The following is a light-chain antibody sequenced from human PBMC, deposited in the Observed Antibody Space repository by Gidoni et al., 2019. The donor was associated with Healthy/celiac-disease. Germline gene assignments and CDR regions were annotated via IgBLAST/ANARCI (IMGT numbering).Light chain of an antibody. Sequence: QAVVTQAPSLTVSQGGTVTLTCGSSPGAFTSGHYPYWFQQKPGKAPRTLIYDTSNKHSCTPARFSGSRLGGKAALTLAGAQPEDEAEYYCLLAYSGAWVFGGGTKLTVL. J-gene: IGLJ3*02. V-gene: IGLV7-46*01. CDR3: LLAYSGAWV. CDR1: PGAFTSGHY. CDR2: DTS.